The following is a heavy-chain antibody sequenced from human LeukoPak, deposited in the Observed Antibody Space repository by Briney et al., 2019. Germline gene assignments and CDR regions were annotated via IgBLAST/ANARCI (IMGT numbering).Heavy chain of an antibody. CDR1: GGSFSGYY. CDR3: ARPVRCSATTCTGPFDY. Sequence: SETLSLTCAVYGGSFSGYYWSWIRQPPGKGLEWIGEINHSGSTNYNPSLKSRVTISIDTSKNQLSLRLTSVTASDTAVYYCARPVRCSATTCTGPFDYWGQGTLVTVSS. V-gene: IGHV4-34*01. CDR2: INHSGST. J-gene: IGHJ4*02. D-gene: IGHD6-25*01.